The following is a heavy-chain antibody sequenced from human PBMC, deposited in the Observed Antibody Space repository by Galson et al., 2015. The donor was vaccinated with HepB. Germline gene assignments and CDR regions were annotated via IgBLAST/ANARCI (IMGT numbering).Heavy chain of an antibody. CDR3: AAGPYYGSGSALTNY. CDR1: GFTFTSSA. Sequence: SVKVSCKASGFTFTSSAVQWVRQARGQRLEWIGWIVVGSGNTNYAQKFQERVTITRDMSTSTAYMELSSLRSEDTAVYYCAAGPYYGSGSALTNYWGQGTLVTVSS. D-gene: IGHD3-10*01. CDR2: IVVGSGNT. V-gene: IGHV1-58*01. J-gene: IGHJ4*02.